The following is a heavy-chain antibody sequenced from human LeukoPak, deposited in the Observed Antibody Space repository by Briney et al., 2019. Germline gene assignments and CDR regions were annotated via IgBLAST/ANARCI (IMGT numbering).Heavy chain of an antibody. D-gene: IGHD4-17*01. CDR1: GCTFSSYA. CDR3: ASGPHYREFHY. J-gene: IGHJ4*02. CDR2: IIGSGGST. Sequence: GSLRLSCAASGCTFSSYAMSWGRRAPGKGREGVAAIIGSGGSTYYADSVKGRFTISRDDSKNTLYLQMNSLRAEDTAVYYCASGPHYREFHYWGQGTLVPLSS. V-gene: IGHV3-23*01.